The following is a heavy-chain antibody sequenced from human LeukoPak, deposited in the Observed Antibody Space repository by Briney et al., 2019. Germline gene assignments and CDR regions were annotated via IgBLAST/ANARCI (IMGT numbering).Heavy chain of an antibody. CDR2: ISGSGGST. CDR3: AKTGYGDYFDYYYYGMDV. V-gene: IGHV3-23*01. J-gene: IGHJ6*02. Sequence: GGSLRLSCAASGLTFSSYAMSWVRQAPGKGPEWVSGISGSGGSTYYADSVKGRFTISRDNSKNTLFLQMNSLRAEDTAVYYCAKTGYGDYFDYYYYGMDVWGQGTTVTVSS. D-gene: IGHD4-17*01. CDR1: GLTFSSYA.